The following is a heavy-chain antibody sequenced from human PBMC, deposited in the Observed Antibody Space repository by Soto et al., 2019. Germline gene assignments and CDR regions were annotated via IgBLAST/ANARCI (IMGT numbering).Heavy chain of an antibody. CDR1: GFSLTTSGVG. CDR3: AHMGVAGTLYYFDY. CDR2: VYWDDDE. J-gene: IGHJ4*02. Sequence: QITLRESGPALVKPTQTLTLTCSFSGFSLTTSGVGVGWIRQPPGKALEWLALVYWDDDEHYSPSLRSRLTITKDTSKNQGVLTMTNMGPVDTATYYCAHMGVAGTLYYFDYWGQGTLVTVSS. V-gene: IGHV2-5*02. D-gene: IGHD6-19*01.